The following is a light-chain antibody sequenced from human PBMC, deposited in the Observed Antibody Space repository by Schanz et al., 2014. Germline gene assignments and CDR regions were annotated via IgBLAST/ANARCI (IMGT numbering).Light chain of an antibody. V-gene: IGLV1-51*01. J-gene: IGLJ1*01. Sequence: QSVLTQPPSVSAAPGQKVTISCSGSSSNIGHNFVSWYQHLPGTAPKLVIYDNNKRPSGIPDRFSGSKSGTSASLAITGLQADDEADYYCHSYGGEGYVFGTGTKLTVL. CDR1: SSNIGHNF. CDR2: DNN. CDR3: HSYGGEGYV.